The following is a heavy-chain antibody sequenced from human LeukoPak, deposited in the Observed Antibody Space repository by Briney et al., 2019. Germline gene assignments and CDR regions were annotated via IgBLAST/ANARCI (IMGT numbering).Heavy chain of an antibody. CDR2: ISAYNGNT. D-gene: IGHD6-13*01. V-gene: IGHV1-18*01. CDR1: GGTFSSYA. J-gene: IGHJ5*02. Sequence: GASVKVSCKASGGTFSSYAISWVRQAPGQGLEWMGWISAYNGNTNYAQKLQGRVTMTTDTSTSTAYMELRSLRSDDTAVYYCARAVEQLISDPWGQGTLVTVSS. CDR3: ARAVEQLISDP.